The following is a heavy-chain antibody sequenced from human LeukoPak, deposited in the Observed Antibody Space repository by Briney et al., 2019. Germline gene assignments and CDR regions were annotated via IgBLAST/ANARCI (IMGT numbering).Heavy chain of an antibody. CDR3: ARREVAAEISFGLDY. D-gene: IGHD2-15*01. J-gene: IGHJ4*02. CDR1: GFSFSDYY. CDR2: ISKDGNTR. Sequence: GGSLRLSCAASGFSFSDYYMSWIRQAPGKGLEWVSYISKDGNTRNYADSVKGRFTISRDNAKNSLYLQMNSLRAEDTAVYYCARREVAAEISFGLDYWGQGTLVTVSS. V-gene: IGHV3-11*01.